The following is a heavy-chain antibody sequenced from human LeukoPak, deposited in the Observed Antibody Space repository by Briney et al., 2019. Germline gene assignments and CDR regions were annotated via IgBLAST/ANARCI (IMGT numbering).Heavy chain of an antibody. D-gene: IGHD1-26*01. J-gene: IGHJ3*02. CDR1: GDSVSSNSAT. CDR2: TYYKSKWYN. Sequence: SQTLSLTCAIPGDSVSSNSATWNWIRQSPSRGLEWLGRTYYKSKWYNDYAVSVKSRITINSDTSKNQFSLQLSSVTPEDTAVCYCARVSSPWSPRDAFDIWGQGTVVTVSS. V-gene: IGHV6-1*01. CDR3: ARVSSPWSPRDAFDI.